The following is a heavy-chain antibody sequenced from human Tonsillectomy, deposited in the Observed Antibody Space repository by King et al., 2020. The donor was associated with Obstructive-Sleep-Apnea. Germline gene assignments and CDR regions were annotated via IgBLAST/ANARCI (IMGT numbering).Heavy chain of an antibody. V-gene: IGHV4-39*07. D-gene: IGHD6-19*01. J-gene: IGHJ4*02. CDR3: ARAGQWLVPQGYFDY. CDR1: GGSISSSSYY. CDR2: IYYSGST. Sequence: LQLQESGPGLVKPSETLSLTCIVSGGSISSSSYYWGWIRQTPGKGLEWIGSIYYSGSTYYNPSLKSRVTISVDTSKNQFSLKLSSVTAADTAVYYCARAGQWLVPQGYFDYWGQGTLVTVSS.